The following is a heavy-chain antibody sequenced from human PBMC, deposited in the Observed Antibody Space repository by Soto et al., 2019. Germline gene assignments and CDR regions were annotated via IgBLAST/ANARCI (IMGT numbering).Heavy chain of an antibody. CDR1: GGSISSSNW. D-gene: IGHD3-3*01. CDR3: ASNFWSGYSVSY. CDR2: IYHSGST. J-gene: IGHJ4*02. Sequence: SETLSLTCAVSGGSISSSNWWSWVRQPPGKGLEWIGEIYHSGSTNYNPSLKSRVTISVDKSKNQFSLRLSSVTAADTAVYYCASNFWSGYSVSYWGQGTLVTVSS. V-gene: IGHV4-4*02.